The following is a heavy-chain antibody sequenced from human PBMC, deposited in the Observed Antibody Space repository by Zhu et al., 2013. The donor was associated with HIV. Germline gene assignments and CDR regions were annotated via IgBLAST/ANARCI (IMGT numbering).Heavy chain of an antibody. D-gene: IGHD2-2*01. J-gene: IGHJ6*02. Sequence: QVQLVQSGAEVKKPGSSVKVSCKASGGTFSSYAISWVRQAPGQGLEWMGGIIPIFGTANYAQKFQGRVTITADESTSTAYMELSSLRSEDTAVYYCARAYKYCSSTSCYVLGPNYYYYGMDVWGQGTTVTVSS. CDR3: ARAYKYCSSTSCYVLGPNYYYYGMDV. CDR1: GGTFSSYA. V-gene: IGHV1-69*01. CDR2: IIPIFGTA.